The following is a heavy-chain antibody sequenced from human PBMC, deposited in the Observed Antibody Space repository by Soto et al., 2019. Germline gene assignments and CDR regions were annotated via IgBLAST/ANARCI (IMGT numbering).Heavy chain of an antibody. J-gene: IGHJ6*02. CDR1: GYTFTSYG. CDR2: IIAYNGNT. V-gene: IGHV1-18*01. CDR3: ARAGRLRFLEWLLPSYGMDV. D-gene: IGHD3-3*01. Sequence: QVQLVQSGAEVKKPGASVKVSCKASGYTFTSYGISWVRQAPGQGLEWMGWIIAYNGNTNYAQKLQGRVTMTTDTSTSTAYMELRSLRSDDTAVYYCARAGRLRFLEWLLPSYGMDVWGQGTTVTVSS.